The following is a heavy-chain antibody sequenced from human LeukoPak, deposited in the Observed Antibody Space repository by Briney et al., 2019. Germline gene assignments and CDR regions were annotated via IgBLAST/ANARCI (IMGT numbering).Heavy chain of an antibody. CDR1: GYTFTDYY. V-gene: IGHV1-2*02. CDR2: INPNSGGT. Sequence: ASVKVSCKASGYTFTDYYMHWVRQAPGHGLEWMGWINPNSGGTKYARKFQGRVTMTRDTSINTAYMELSRLRSDDTAVYYCARVRYRLAETYIDYWGQGTLVTVSS. D-gene: IGHD3-16*01. CDR3: ARVRYRLAETYIDY. J-gene: IGHJ4*02.